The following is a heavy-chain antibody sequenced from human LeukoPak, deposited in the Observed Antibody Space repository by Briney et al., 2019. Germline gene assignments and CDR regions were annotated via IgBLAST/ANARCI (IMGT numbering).Heavy chain of an antibody. Sequence: GGSLRLSCAASGFTYSNYWMSWVRQAPGKGLEWVANIKQDGSDKYYVDSVKGRFTISRDNAKNSLYLQMNGLRAEDTAVYYCAREKGNYDGYYNYYMDVWGKGTTVTVSS. CDR1: GFTYSNYW. CDR2: IKQDGSDK. J-gene: IGHJ6*03. V-gene: IGHV3-7*01. D-gene: IGHD4-11*01. CDR3: AREKGNYDGYYNYYMDV.